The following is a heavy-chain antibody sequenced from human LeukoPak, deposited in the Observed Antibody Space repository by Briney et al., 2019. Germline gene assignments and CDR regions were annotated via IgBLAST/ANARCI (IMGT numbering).Heavy chain of an antibody. CDR1: GFTFSSYS. V-gene: IGHV3-48*01. CDR2: ITSSSSIM. Sequence: GGSLRLSCAASGFTFSSYSVNWVRQAPGKGLEWVSYITSSSSIMSYADSVKGRFTISRDNSKNTLYLQMNSLRAEDTAVFYCAKDRDDYVWGSYLGAFDIWGQGTMVTVSS. CDR3: AKDRDDYVWGSYLGAFDI. J-gene: IGHJ3*02. D-gene: IGHD3-16*01.